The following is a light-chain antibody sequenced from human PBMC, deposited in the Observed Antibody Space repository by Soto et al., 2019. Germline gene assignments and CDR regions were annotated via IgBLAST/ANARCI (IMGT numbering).Light chain of an antibody. J-gene: IGKJ1*01. CDR1: QTISSW. V-gene: IGKV1-5*03. CDR3: QHYNSYSEA. Sequence: DIQMTQSPSTLSGSVGYRVTITCGASQTISSWLAWYQQKPGKAPKLLIYKASTLKSGVPSRFSGSGSGTEFTLTISSLQPDDFATYYCQHYNSYSEAFGQGTTVDIK. CDR2: KAS.